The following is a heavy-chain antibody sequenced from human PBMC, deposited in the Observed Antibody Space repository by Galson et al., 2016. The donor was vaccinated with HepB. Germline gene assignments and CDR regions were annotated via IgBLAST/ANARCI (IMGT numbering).Heavy chain of an antibody. Sequence: ETLSLTCTVSGGSISTYYWNWIRQPPGKGLEWIGYIYYSGSTNYNPSLESRVTLSVDTSKNQFSLKLTSVTAADTAVYYCARDSAGSFDLWGRGTLVTVSS. J-gene: IGHJ2*01. D-gene: IGHD3-10*01. CDR3: ARDSAGSFDL. V-gene: IGHV4-59*01. CDR2: IYYSGST. CDR1: GGSISTYY.